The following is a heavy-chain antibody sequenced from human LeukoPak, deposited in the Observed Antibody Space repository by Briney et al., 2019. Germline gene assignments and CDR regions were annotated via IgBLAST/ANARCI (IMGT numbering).Heavy chain of an antibody. CDR1: GDTSTSYD. J-gene: IGHJ4*02. V-gene: IGHV1-8*01. CDR2: MNRNSGNT. D-gene: IGHD3-3*01. CDR3: ARFRSGTDY. Sequence: ASVKVSCKTSGDTSTSYDTNWARQATGQGLEWMGWMNRNSGNTGYAQKFQGRLTMTRNTSIDTAYMELSSLRSEDTAVYYCARFRSGTDYWGQGTLVTVSS.